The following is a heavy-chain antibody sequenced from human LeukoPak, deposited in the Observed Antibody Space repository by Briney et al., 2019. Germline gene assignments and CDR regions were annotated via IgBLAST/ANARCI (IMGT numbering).Heavy chain of an antibody. CDR1: GGSISSNY. CDR2: ISYSGST. Sequence: KSSETLSLTCTVSGGSISSNYWSWIRQPPGKGLEWIGYISYSGSTNYNPSLKSRVTMSVDTSKNQFSLKLSSVTAADTAVYYCAREVDYGDSPIVDYWGQGTLVTVSS. D-gene: IGHD4-17*01. V-gene: IGHV4-59*12. J-gene: IGHJ4*02. CDR3: AREVDYGDSPIVDY.